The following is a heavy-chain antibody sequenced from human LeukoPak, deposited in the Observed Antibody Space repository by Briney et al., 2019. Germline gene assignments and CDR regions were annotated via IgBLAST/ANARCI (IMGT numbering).Heavy chain of an antibody. CDR1: GGTFSSYA. J-gene: IGHJ1*01. CDR2: IIPIFGTA. Sequence: GASVKVSCKASGGTFSSYAISWVRQAPGQGLEWMGGIIPIFGTAKYAQKFQGRVTITADESTSTAYMELSSLRSEDTAVYYCARDSPDFRNLIPHWGQGTLVTVSS. CDR3: ARDSPDFRNLIPH. D-gene: IGHD1-14*01. V-gene: IGHV1-69*13.